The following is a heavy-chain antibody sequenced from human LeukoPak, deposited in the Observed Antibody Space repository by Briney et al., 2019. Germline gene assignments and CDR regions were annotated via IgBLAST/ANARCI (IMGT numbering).Heavy chain of an antibody. V-gene: IGHV4-34*01. J-gene: IGHJ5*02. CDR2: ISHSGSS. CDR3: ARHIDSNWFDP. D-gene: IGHD2-21*01. CDR1: GGPFRGFF. Sequence: SETLSLTCAVYGGPFRGFFWSWIRQAPGKGLEWIGEISHSGSSNYNPSLKSRITISVDTSKSQFSLKLSSVTAADTAVYYCARHIDSNWFDPWGQGTLVTVSS.